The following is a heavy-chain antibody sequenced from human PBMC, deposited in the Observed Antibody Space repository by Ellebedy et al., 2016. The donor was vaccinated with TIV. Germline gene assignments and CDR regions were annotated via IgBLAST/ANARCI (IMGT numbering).Heavy chain of an antibody. Sequence: KVSCKGSGYSFTSYWIGWVRQMPGKGLEWMGVTYPGDSDTRYSPSFPGQVTISADKSISTAYLQWSSLKATDTAMYYCARFGWGDYGGNFIWYWGQGTLVTVSS. V-gene: IGHV5-51*01. CDR1: GYSFTSYW. J-gene: IGHJ4*02. CDR2: TYPGDSDT. CDR3: ARFGWGDYGGNFIWY. D-gene: IGHD4-23*01.